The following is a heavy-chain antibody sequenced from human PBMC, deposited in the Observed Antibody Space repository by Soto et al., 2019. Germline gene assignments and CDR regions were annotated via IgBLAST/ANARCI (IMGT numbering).Heavy chain of an antibody. J-gene: IGHJ4*02. Sequence: GGAPRISCGASGFTFRSHSMKWVRQAPGKGLEWVSSISSSSSYIYYADSVKGRFTISRDNAKNSLYLQMNSPRAEDTAVYYCARETGDTIDYWGQGTLVTVSS. CDR2: ISSSSSYI. V-gene: IGHV3-21*01. CDR3: ARETGDTIDY. CDR1: GFTFRSHS. D-gene: IGHD7-27*01.